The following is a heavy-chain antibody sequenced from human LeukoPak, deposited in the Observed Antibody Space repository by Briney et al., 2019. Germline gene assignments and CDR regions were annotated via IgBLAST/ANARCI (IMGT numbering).Heavy chain of an antibody. CDR3: AKARGTVVPPFDY. Sequence: PGGSLRLSCAAPRFTFSSYAMSWVRQAPGKGLEWVSGISGSGGSTYYADSVKGRFTISRDNSKNTLYLQMNSLRAEDTAVYYCAKARGTVVPPFDYWGQGTLVTVSS. CDR2: ISGSGGST. J-gene: IGHJ4*02. CDR1: RFTFSSYA. D-gene: IGHD3-22*01. V-gene: IGHV3-23*01.